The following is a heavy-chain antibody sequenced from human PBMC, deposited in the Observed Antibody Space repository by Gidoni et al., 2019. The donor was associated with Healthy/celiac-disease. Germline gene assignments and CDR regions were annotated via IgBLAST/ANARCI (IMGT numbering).Heavy chain of an antibody. Sequence: EVQLVESGGGLVKPGGSLRLSCAASGFTFSNAWMSWVRQAPGKGLECVGRIKSQTDGGTTDYAAPVKGRFTISRDDSKNTLYLQMNSLKTEDTAVYYCTTTYYGDHWFDPWGQGTLVTVSS. J-gene: IGHJ5*02. V-gene: IGHV3-15*01. CDR2: IKSQTDGGTT. CDR3: TTTYYGDHWFDP. CDR1: GFTFSNAW. D-gene: IGHD4-17*01.